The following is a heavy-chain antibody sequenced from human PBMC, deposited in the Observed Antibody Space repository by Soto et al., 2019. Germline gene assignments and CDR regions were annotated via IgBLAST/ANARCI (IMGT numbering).Heavy chain of an antibody. CDR2: TYYRSKWYN. CDR1: GDSVSSNSAA. CDR3: ARDLRYYYDSSGYYGDNWFDP. J-gene: IGHJ5*02. V-gene: IGHV6-1*01. Sequence: PSPTLSLTCAISGDSVSSNSAAWNWIRQSPSRGLEWLGRTYYRSKWYNDYAVSVKSRVTINPDTSKNQFSLQLNSVTPEDTAVYYCARDLRYYYDSSGYYGDNWFDPWGQGTLVTVSS. D-gene: IGHD3-22*01.